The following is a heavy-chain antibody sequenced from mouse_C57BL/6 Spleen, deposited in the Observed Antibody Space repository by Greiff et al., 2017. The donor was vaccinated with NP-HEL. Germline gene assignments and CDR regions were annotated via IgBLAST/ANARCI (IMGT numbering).Heavy chain of an antibody. Sequence: EVQGVESGGDLVKPGGSLKLSCAASGFTFSSYGMSWVRQTPDKRLEWVATISSGGSYTYYPDSVKGRFTISRDNAKNTLYLQMSSLKSEDTAMYYCARHYGSSYEGYFDYWGQGTTLTVSS. J-gene: IGHJ2*01. V-gene: IGHV5-6*01. CDR1: GFTFSSYG. CDR2: ISSGGSYT. CDR3: ARHYGSSYEGYFDY. D-gene: IGHD1-1*01.